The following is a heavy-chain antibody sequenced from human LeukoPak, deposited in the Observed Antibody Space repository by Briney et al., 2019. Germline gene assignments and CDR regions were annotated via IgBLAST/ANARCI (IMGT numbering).Heavy chain of an antibody. D-gene: IGHD4-17*01. CDR1: GFSLISYG. CDR2: IWYDGSNK. J-gene: IGHJ4*02. V-gene: IGHV3-33*01. CDR3: ARKGGSGDYGVNY. Sequence: GGSLRLSCVASGFSLISYGMHWVRQAPGKGLEWVAVIWYDGSNKYYADSVKGRFTISRDNSKNTLYLQMNSLRAEDTAVYYCARKGGSGDYGVNYWGQGTLVTVSS.